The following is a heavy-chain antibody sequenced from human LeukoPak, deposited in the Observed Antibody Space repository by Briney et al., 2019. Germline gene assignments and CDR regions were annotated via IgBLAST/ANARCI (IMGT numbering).Heavy chain of an antibody. CDR3: VRGYSGYPYYLDY. V-gene: IGHV4-59*08. D-gene: IGHD5-12*01. Sequence: PSETLSLTCTVSGGSISSYYWTWIRQPPGKGLEWIGYISYSGSTSSHPSLKSRVIISLDMSKSQFSLKLTSVTAADTAVYYCVRGYSGYPYYLDYWGQGTLVTVSS. J-gene: IGHJ4*02. CDR2: ISYSGST. CDR1: GGSISSYY.